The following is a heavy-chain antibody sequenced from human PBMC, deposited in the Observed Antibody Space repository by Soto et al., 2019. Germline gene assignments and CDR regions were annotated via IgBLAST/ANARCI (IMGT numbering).Heavy chain of an antibody. J-gene: IGHJ3*02. CDR2: IIPVLGIA. D-gene: IGHD1-1*01. Sequence: QVQLVQSGAEVEKPGSSVKVSCKASGGTFSSYTISWVRQAPGQGGEWMGRIIPVLGIANNEQKFQGRVTITAEKSTSTAYMELGSLRSEDTAVYYFTKGAFDIWGQGTMVTVSS. CDR3: TKGAFDI. CDR1: GGTFSSYT. V-gene: IGHV1-69*02.